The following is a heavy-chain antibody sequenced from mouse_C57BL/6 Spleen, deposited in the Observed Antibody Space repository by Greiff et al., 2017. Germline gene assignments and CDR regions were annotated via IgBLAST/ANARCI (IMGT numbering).Heavy chain of an antibody. Sequence: GGGLVQPKGSLKLSCAASGFSFNTYAMNWVRQAPGKGLEWVARIRSKSNNYATYYADSVKDRFTISRDDSESMLYLQMNNLKTEDTAMYYCVRHGPYGYYPYWYFDVWGTGTTVTVSS. V-gene: IGHV10-1*01. CDR2: IRSKSNNYAT. CDR1: GFSFNTYA. CDR3: VRHGPYGYYPYWYFDV. J-gene: IGHJ1*03. D-gene: IGHD2-3*01.